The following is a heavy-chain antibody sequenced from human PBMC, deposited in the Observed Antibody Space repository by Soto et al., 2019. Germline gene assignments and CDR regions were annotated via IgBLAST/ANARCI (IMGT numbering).Heavy chain of an antibody. D-gene: IGHD3-10*01. CDR1: GGTFSSYT. Sequence: ASVKVSCKASGGTFSSYTISWVRQAPGQGLEWMGRIIPILGIANYAQKFQGRVTITADKSTSTAYMELSSLRSEDTAVYYCARTTSGRFGELFLGGHYYFDYWGQGTLVTVSS. V-gene: IGHV1-69*02. J-gene: IGHJ4*02. CDR2: IIPILGIA. CDR3: ARTTSGRFGELFLGGHYYFDY.